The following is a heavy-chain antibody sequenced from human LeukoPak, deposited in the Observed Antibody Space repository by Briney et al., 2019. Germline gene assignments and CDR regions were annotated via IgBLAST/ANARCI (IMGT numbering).Heavy chain of an antibody. D-gene: IGHD3-22*01. Sequence: GGSLRLSCAASGFAFSAYGMHWVRQAPGKGLEWVSAISGSGGSTYYADSVKGRFTISRDNSKNTLYLQMNSLRAEDTAVYYCATLPMTPYYYDSSGPDYWGQGTLVTVSS. CDR1: GFAFSAYG. CDR2: ISGSGGST. V-gene: IGHV3-23*01. CDR3: ATLPMTPYYYDSSGPDY. J-gene: IGHJ4*02.